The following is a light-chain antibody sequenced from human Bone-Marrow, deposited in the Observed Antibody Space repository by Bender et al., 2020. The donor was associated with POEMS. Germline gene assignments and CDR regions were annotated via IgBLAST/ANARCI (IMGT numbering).Light chain of an antibody. CDR3: GTWDSSLKAIV. J-gene: IGLJ3*02. V-gene: IGLV1-51*01. CDR1: SSNIGNNY. CDR2: DNS. Sequence: QSVLTQPPSVSAAQGQEVTISCSGSSSNIGNNYVSWYQHLPGAAPRLLIFDNSKRPSGILGRFSAFKSGASATLGISGLQTGDEADYYCGTWDSSLKAIVFGGGTKLTVL.